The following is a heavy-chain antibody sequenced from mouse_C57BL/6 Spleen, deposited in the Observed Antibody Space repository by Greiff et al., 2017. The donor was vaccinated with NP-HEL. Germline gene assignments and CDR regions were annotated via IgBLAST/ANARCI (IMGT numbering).Heavy chain of an antibody. D-gene: IGHD2-2*01. Sequence: EVKLMESGAELVRPGASVKLSCTASGFNIKDDYMHWVKQRPEQGLEWIGWIDPENGDTEYASKFQGKATITADTSSNTAYLQLSSLTSEDTAVYYCTTWGLRGAYYFDYWGQGTTLTVSS. V-gene: IGHV14-4*01. CDR2: IDPENGDT. J-gene: IGHJ2*01. CDR3: TTWGLRGAYYFDY. CDR1: GFNIKDDY.